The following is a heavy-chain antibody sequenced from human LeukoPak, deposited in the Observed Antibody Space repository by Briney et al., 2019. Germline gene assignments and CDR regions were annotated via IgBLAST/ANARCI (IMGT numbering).Heavy chain of an antibody. CDR1: GLTFSSAW. Sequence: GGSLRLSCAASGLTFSSAWMHWVRQTPGKRLVWISRIRSDGTATYADSVRGRFTISRDNAKITLYLQMNNLRADDTGIYYCARDGSYKLDYWGQGALVTVSS. D-gene: IGHD1-26*01. CDR3: ARDGSYKLDY. CDR2: IRSDGTA. V-gene: IGHV3-74*01. J-gene: IGHJ4*02.